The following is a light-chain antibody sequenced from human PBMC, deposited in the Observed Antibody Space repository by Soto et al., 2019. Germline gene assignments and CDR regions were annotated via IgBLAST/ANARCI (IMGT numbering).Light chain of an antibody. Sequence: DIHMTQSPSTLSASLGDRVTITCRASQSISGWLAWYQQKPGKAPKLLIYKASSFESGVPSRFSGSGSGTEFTLTISSLQPDDFATYYCQQYYSFWTFGQGTKVEIK. V-gene: IGKV1-5*03. J-gene: IGKJ1*01. CDR2: KAS. CDR1: QSISGW. CDR3: QQYYSFWT.